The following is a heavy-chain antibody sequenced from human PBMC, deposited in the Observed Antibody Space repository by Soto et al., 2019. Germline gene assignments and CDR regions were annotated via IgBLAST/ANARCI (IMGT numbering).Heavy chain of an antibody. D-gene: IGHD3-22*01. J-gene: IGHJ3*02. CDR1: GGTFSSYA. V-gene: IGHV1-69*13. CDR2: IIPIFGTA. Sequence: ASVKVSCKASGGTFSSYAISWVRQAPGQGLEWMGGIIPIFGTANYAQKFQGRVTITADESTSTAYMELSSLRSEDTAVYYCARAGTMRYYYDSSGYYLPPESDAFDIWGQGTMVTVSS. CDR3: ARAGTMRYYYDSSGYYLPPESDAFDI.